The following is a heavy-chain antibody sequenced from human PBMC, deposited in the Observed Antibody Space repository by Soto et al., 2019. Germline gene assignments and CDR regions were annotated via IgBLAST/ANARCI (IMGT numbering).Heavy chain of an antibody. CDR1: GFTFSSYW. Sequence: EVQLVESGGGLVKPGGSLRLSCAASGFTFSSYWMSWVRQAPGKGLEWVANIKQAGSEKYYVDSVKGRFTISRDNAKNSLYLQMNSLRAEDTAVYYCARDRPYDFSTYYYYYYMDVWGKGTTVTVSS. D-gene: IGHD3-3*01. CDR2: IKQAGSEK. CDR3: ARDRPYDFSTYYYYYYMDV. V-gene: IGHV3-7*01. J-gene: IGHJ6*03.